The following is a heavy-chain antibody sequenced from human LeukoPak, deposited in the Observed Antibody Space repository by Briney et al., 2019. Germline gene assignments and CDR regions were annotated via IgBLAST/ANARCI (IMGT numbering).Heavy chain of an antibody. CDR1: GYTFTSYG. J-gene: IGHJ4*02. D-gene: IGHD5-18*01. CDR3: ARDQYSYEINFDY. V-gene: IGHV1-18*01. CDR2: ISAYNGNT. Sequence: GASVKVSCKASGYTFTSYGISWVRQAPGQGLEWMGWISAYNGNTNYAQKLQGRVTMTTDTSTSTAYVELRSLRSDDTAVYYCARDQYSYEINFDYWGQGTLVTVSS.